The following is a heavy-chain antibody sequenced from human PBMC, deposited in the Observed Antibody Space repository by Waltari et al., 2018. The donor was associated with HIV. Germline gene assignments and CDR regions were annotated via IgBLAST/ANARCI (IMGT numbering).Heavy chain of an antibody. CDR1: GFTFDDYA. D-gene: IGHD6-13*01. V-gene: IGHV3-9*01. J-gene: IGHJ4*02. CDR3: AKGPRGYSSSWLVN. CDR2: ITWNSGSI. Sequence: EVQLLESGGGLVQPGRSLRLSCAASGFTFDDYAMYWVRQAPGKGLEWVSRITWNSGSIDYADSVKGRFTTSRDNAKNSLYLQMNSLRPEDTALYYCAKGPRGYSSSWLVNWGQGTLVTVSS.